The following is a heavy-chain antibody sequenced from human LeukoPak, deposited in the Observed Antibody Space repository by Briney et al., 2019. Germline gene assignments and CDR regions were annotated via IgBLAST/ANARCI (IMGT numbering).Heavy chain of an antibody. V-gene: IGHV4-59*01. J-gene: IGHJ4*02. D-gene: IGHD3-9*01. CDR1: GGSISSYY. Sequence: SETLSLTCIVSGGSISSYYWSWIRQPPGKGLEWIGYISRSGSTNYNPSLKSRVTISVDTSKNQFSLKLSSVTAADTAVYFCAKSGNPYDFLTGWGQGTLVTVSS. CDR3: AKSGNPYDFLTG. CDR2: ISRSGST.